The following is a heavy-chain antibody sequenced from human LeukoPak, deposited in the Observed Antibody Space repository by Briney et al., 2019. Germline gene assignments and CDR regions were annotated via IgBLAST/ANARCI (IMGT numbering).Heavy chain of an antibody. CDR2: IRADAVTT. V-gene: IGHV3-23*01. Sequence: GGSLRLSCAASGFTFSSYWMHWVRQAPGKGLEWVSGIRADAVTTYYADSVKGRFIISRDNSKNTVYLQMNSLSAEDAAVYYCVKDDGWVQYANWGQGTLVTVSS. CDR1: GFTFSSYW. J-gene: IGHJ4*02. D-gene: IGHD5-24*01. CDR3: VKDDGWVQYAN.